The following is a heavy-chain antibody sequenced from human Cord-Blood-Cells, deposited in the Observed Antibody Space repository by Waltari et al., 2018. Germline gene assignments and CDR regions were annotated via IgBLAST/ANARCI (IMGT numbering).Heavy chain of an antibody. Sequence: QLQLQESGPGLVKPSETLSLTCTVSVGSISSSSYYWGWIRQPPGKGLEWLGSIYYSGSTYYNPSLKSRVTISVDTSKNQFSLKLSSVTAADTAVYYCARQSPKPNSLGRNYVVAPFDYWGQGTLVTVSS. D-gene: IGHD4-4*01. CDR3: ARQSPKPNSLGRNYVVAPFDY. CDR1: VGSISSSSYY. J-gene: IGHJ4*02. CDR2: IYYSGST. V-gene: IGHV4-39*01.